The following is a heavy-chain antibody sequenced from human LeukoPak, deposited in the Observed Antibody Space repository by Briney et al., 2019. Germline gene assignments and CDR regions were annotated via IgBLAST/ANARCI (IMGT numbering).Heavy chain of an antibody. J-gene: IGHJ4*02. CDR3: GRGFYSAMVNY. D-gene: IGHD5-18*01. V-gene: IGHV3-43*02. CDR2: ISGDGDST. CDR1: GFTFGDYA. Sequence: GGSLRLSCAASGFTFGDYAMHWVRHAPGKGLEWVSLISGDGDSTYYADSVKGRFTISRDKYRKSLYLQMNNLRSEDTAFYYCGRGFYSAMVNYWGQGTLVTVSS.